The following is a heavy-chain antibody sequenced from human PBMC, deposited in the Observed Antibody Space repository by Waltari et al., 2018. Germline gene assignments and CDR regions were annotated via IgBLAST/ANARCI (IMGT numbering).Heavy chain of an antibody. Sequence: EVQLLESGGGLVQPGESLRLSCAASGFTFSSYAMSWVRQAPGKGVGGVSAISDSGAYTYYADSVKGRFTVSRDNSKNTLYLQMNSLRAEDTALYYCAKGGYSYLPFGPWGQGTLVTVSS. J-gene: IGHJ5*02. CDR2: ISDSGAYT. CDR1: GFTFSSYA. CDR3: AKGGYSYLPFGP. D-gene: IGHD5-18*01. V-gene: IGHV3-23*01.